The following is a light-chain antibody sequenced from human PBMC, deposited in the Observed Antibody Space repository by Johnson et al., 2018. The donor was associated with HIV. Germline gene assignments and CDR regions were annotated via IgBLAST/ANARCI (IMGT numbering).Light chain of an antibody. J-gene: IGLJ1*01. V-gene: IGLV1-51*01. CDR3: GTWDSSLTASV. Sequence: QAVLTQPPSVSAAPGQKVTISCSGSSSNIGNSYVSWYQQLPGTAPKLLIYDNNKRPSGIPDRFSGSKSGTSATLGITGLPTGDEADYYCGTWDSSLTASVFGTGTKVTVL. CDR2: DNN. CDR1: SSNIGNSY.